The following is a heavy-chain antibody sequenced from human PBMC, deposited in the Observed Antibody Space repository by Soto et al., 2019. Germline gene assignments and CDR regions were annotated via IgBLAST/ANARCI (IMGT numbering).Heavy chain of an antibody. J-gene: IGHJ4*02. D-gene: IGHD3-16*01. V-gene: IGHV4-31*03. CDR2: IYPVATTL. CDR3: ARAFRFSHHFDS. Sequence: QVQLQESGPGLVSPSQTLSLTCTVSGDSVRGGPHFWSWVRQHPEKGLEWIGYIYPVATTLYYNPSLKGRLAISLDTSKNQFSLTLHSVTAADTAIYYCARAFRFSHHFDSWGQGTLVTVSS. CDR1: GDSVRGGPHF.